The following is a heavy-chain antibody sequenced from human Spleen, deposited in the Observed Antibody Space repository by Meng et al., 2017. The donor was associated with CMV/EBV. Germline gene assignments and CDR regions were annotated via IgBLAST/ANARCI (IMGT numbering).Heavy chain of an antibody. CDR1: GGSISGYY. J-gene: IGHJ5*02. CDR2: IYYSGST. D-gene: IGHD2-2*01. V-gene: IGHV4-59*01. Sequence: SETLSLTCTVSGGSISGYYWSWIRQPPGKGLEWIGYIYYSGSTNYNPSLKSRVTISVDTSKNQFSLKLSSVTAADTAVYYCARAVLAFQLPPAGYNWFDPWGQGTLVTVSS. CDR3: ARAVLAFQLPPAGYNWFDP.